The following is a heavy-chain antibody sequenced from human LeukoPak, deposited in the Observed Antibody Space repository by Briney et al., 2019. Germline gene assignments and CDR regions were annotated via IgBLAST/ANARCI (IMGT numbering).Heavy chain of an antibody. CDR2: IYPGDSDT. CDR1: GYSFTSYW. CDR3: ARVKSPHSGSYYYYYGMDV. D-gene: IGHD3-10*01. J-gene: IGHJ6*02. Sequence: GESLKISCKGSGYSFTSYWIGWVRQMPGKGLEWMGIIYPGDSDTRYSPSFQGQVTISADKSISTAYLQWSSLKASDTAMYYCARVKSPHSGSYYYYYGMDVWGQGTTVTVSS. V-gene: IGHV5-51*01.